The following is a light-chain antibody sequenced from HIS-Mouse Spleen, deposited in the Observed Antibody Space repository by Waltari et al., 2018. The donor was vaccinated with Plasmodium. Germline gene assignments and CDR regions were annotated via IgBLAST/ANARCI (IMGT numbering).Light chain of an antibody. CDR3: YSTDSSGNHWV. CDR2: EDS. CDR1: AFTTKY. Sequence: SYELTQPPSVSVSPGQTARITRSRDAFTTKYTSWYQQKSGQAPVLVIYEDSKRPSGIPERFSGSSSGTMATLTISGAQVEDEADYYCYSTDSSGNHWVFGGGTKLTVL. J-gene: IGLJ3*02. V-gene: IGLV3-10*01.